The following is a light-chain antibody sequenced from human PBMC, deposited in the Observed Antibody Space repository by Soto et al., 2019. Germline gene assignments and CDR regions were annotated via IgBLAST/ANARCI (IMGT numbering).Light chain of an antibody. CDR3: QPYNNWWT. CDR1: QSVSSN. V-gene: IGKV3-15*01. J-gene: IGKJ1*01. Sequence: EIVMTQSPATLSVSPGERATLSSRASQSVSSNLAWYQQKPGQAPRLLIYGASTRATGIPARFSGSGSGTEFTLTISSLQSEDFAVYYCQPYNNWWTFGQGTKVEIK. CDR2: GAS.